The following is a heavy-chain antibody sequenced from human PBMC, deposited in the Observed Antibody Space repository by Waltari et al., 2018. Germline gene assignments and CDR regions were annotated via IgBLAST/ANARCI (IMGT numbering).Heavy chain of an antibody. Sequence: EVQLVESGGGLVQPGGSLRLSCAASGFTFSSYSMNWVRQAPGKGMEWVSYISSSSSTIYDADSVKGRFTISRDNAKNSLYLQMNSLRAEDTAVYYCGSFYFFYYGMDVWGQGTTVTVSS. CDR2: ISSSSSTI. V-gene: IGHV3-48*01. J-gene: IGHJ6*02. CDR1: GFTFSSYS. D-gene: IGHD6-13*01. CDR3: GSFYFFYYGMDV.